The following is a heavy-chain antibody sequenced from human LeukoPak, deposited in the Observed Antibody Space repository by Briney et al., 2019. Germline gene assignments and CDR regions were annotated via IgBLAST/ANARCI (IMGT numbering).Heavy chain of an antibody. V-gene: IGHV1-24*01. CDR1: GYTLTELS. CDR3: ATWALGGSGWVFDY. CDR2: FDPEDGET. D-gene: IGHD3-16*01. J-gene: IGHJ4*02. Sequence: ASVKVSCKVSGYTLTELSMHWVRQAPGKGLEWMGGFDPEDGETIYAQKFQGRVTMTEDTSTDTAYMELSSLRSEDTAVYYCATWALGGSGWVFDYWGQGTLVTVSS.